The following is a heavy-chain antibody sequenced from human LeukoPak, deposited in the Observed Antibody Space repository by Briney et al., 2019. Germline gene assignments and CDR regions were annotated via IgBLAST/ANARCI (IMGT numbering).Heavy chain of an antibody. Sequence: ASVKVSCKASGYTFTGYYMHWVRQAPGQGLEWMGIINPSGGSTSYAQKFQGRVTMTRDTSTSTVYMELSSLRSEDTAVYYCARDSSGPDYYYYGMDVWGQGTTVTVSS. V-gene: IGHV1-46*01. D-gene: IGHD6-19*01. J-gene: IGHJ6*02. CDR2: INPSGGST. CDR3: ARDSSGPDYYYYGMDV. CDR1: GYTFTGYY.